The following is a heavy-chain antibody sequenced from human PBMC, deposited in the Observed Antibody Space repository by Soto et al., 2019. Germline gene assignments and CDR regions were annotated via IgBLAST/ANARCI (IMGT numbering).Heavy chain of an antibody. D-gene: IGHD2-21*02. CDR3: ARDLPLYSRGDCTFDF. J-gene: IGHJ4*02. CDR1: GVTFANYA. CDR2: INAGNGNT. Sequence: ASSKVSCQRSGVTFANYAMHCVRPATGRGLEWMGWINAGNGNTQYSQKFPGRVTFTRDTSANTGYMELSSLRPEDTAVYYCARDLPLYSRGDCTFDFWGQGTRVNVSA. V-gene: IGHV1-3*01.